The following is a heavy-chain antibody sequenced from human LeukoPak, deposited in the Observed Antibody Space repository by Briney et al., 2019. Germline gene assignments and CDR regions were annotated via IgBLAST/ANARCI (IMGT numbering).Heavy chain of an antibody. D-gene: IGHD6-13*01. CDR2: ISGSGGST. CDR1: GFTFSSYA. V-gene: IGHV3-23*01. CDR3: AKENSSSWYRHLDY. J-gene: IGHJ4*02. Sequence: GGSLRLSCAASGFTFSSYAMSWVRQAPGKGLEWVSAISGSGGSTYYADSVKGRFTISRDNSKNTLYLQMNSLRAEDTAVYYRAKENSSSWYRHLDYWGQGTLVTVSS.